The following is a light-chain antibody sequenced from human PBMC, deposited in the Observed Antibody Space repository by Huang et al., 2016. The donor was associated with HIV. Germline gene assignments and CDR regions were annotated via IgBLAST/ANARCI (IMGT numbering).Light chain of an antibody. CDR2: GAS. Sequence: DIQLTQSPSSLSASVGDRVTITCRASQSINSYLNWYQQNPGKAPKLLIYGASYLQSGVPSRFSGSGSGTDFSLTISGLQPDDFATYYCHQTFSSLETFGQGTKLEIK. CDR1: QSINSY. V-gene: IGKV1-39*01. CDR3: HQTFSSLET. J-gene: IGKJ2*01.